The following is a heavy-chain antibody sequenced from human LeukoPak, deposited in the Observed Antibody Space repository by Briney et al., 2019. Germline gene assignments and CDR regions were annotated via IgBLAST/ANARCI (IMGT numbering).Heavy chain of an antibody. J-gene: IGHJ3*02. V-gene: IGHV4-59*01. CDR1: GGSISSYY. D-gene: IGHD2-15*01. Sequence: SETLSLTCTVSGGSISSYYWSWIRQPPGKGLEWIGYIYYSGSTNYNPSLKSRVTISVDTSKNQFSLKLSSVTAADTAVYYCARGLLGYCSGGSGYDPRNGAFDIWGQGTMVTVSS. CDR3: ARGLLGYCSGGSGYDPRNGAFDI. CDR2: IYYSGST.